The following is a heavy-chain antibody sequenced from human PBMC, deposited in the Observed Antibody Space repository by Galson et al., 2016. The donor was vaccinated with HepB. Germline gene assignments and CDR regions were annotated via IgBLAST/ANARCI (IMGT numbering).Heavy chain of an antibody. CDR1: GGSISSYC. CDR2: VYYSGRT. Sequence: ETLSLTCTVSGGSISSYCWTWIRQPPGEGLQWIGYVYYSGRTDYNPSLKSRVTISVDTSKNQSSLNLGSVTAADTAVYYCARGKRGVAQAFDIWGQGTTVTVSS. D-gene: IGHD3-3*01. V-gene: IGHV4-59*01. CDR3: ARGKRGVAQAFDI. J-gene: IGHJ3*02.